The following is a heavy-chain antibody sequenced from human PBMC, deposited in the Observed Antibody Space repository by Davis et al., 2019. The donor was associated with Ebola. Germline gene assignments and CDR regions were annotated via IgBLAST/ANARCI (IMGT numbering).Heavy chain of an antibody. J-gene: IGHJ6*02. D-gene: IGHD6-6*01. Sequence: ASVKVSCKASGYTFTGYYMQWVRQAPGQGLEWMGWINPHTGDTNFGQRFQGRVTMTRDTSISTAYMELSRLRSDDTAVYYCARGGIYSSSPVYGLDVWGQGTTVTVSS. V-gene: IGHV1-2*02. CDR3: ARGGIYSSSPVYGLDV. CDR2: INPHTGDT. CDR1: GYTFTGYY.